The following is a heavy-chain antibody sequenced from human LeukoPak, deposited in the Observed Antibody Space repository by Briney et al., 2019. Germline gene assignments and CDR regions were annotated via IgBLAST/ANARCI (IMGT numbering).Heavy chain of an antibody. CDR3: ARREGYYDFWSGYPRGFDY. J-gene: IGHJ4*02. V-gene: IGHV1-46*01. CDR2: INPNGGNT. Sequence: ASVKVSCKASGYTFTSYYMHWVRQAPGQGLEWMGIINPNGGNTGYAQKFQGRVTMTRNTSISTAYMGLSSLRSEDTAVYYCARREGYYDFWSGYPRGFDYWGQGTLVTVSS. CDR1: GYTFTSYY. D-gene: IGHD3-3*01.